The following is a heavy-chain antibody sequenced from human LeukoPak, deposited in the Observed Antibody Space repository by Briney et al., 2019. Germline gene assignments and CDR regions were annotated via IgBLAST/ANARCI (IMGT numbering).Heavy chain of an antibody. CDR2: ISSSSTYI. V-gene: IGHV3-21*06. CDR1: GFTFSAYS. CDR3: ARDGYDSSGYPGY. D-gene: IGHD3-22*01. Sequence: GGSLRLSCATSGFTFSAYSMNWVRQASGKGLEWVSLISSSSTYIYYADSVKGRFTISRDNAKNSLYLQMNSLRAEDTAVYYCARDGYDSSGYPGYWGQGTLVTVFS. J-gene: IGHJ4*02.